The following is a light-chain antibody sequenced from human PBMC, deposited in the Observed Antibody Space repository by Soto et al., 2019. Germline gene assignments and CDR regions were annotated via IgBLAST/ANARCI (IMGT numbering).Light chain of an antibody. CDR1: QSVSSSF. V-gene: IGKV3-20*01. Sequence: EIVLTQSPGTLSLSPGERATVSCRASQSVSSSFLAWYQQKPGQAPRLLIYGASSRATGIPDRFSGSGSGTDFTLTMSRLEPEDFAVYYCHQYGSSPATFGQGTKVDIK. J-gene: IGKJ1*01. CDR2: GAS. CDR3: HQYGSSPAT.